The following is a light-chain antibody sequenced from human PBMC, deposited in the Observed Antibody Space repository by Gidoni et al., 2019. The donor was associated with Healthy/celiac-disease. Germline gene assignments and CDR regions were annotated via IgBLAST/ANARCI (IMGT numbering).Light chain of an antibody. CDR3: QQYYSYPPT. V-gene: IGKV1-8*01. CDR2: AAS. J-gene: IGKJ1*01. Sequence: AIRMTQSPSSFSASTGDRVTITCRASQGISSYLAWYQQKPGKAPQLLIYAASTLQSGVPSRFSGSGSGTDFPLTISCLQSEDFATYYCQQYYSYPPTFGQGTKVEIK. CDR1: QGISSY.